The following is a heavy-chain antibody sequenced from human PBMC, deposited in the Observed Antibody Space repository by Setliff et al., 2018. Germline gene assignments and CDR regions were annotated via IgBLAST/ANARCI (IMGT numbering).Heavy chain of an antibody. CDR3: AKDQCCGGSCYAPMYSLDY. J-gene: IGHJ4*02. CDR2: IWYDGTYK. D-gene: IGHD2-15*01. Sequence: GGSLRLSCATSGFSFNHHAMHWVRQAPGKGLEWVAEIWYDGTYKFYADSVKGRFTISRDNSKNTLFLQMNSLRVEDTAVYYCAKDQCCGGSCYAPMYSLDYWGQGSLVTVSS. CDR1: GFSFNHHA. V-gene: IGHV3-33*06.